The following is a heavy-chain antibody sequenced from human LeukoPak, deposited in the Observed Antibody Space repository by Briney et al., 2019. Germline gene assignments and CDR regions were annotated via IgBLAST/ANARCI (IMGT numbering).Heavy chain of an antibody. CDR1: GFSFSSYA. CDR2: ISYDGSNK. V-gene: IGHV3-30-3*01. J-gene: IGHJ4*02. CDR3: ARKITLFGVASHFDY. Sequence: AGGSLRLSCAASGFSFSSYAIHWVRQAPGKGLEWVADISYDGSNKYYADSVKGRFTISRDNSKNTLYLQMNSLRPEDTAVYYCARKITLFGVASHFDYWGQGTLVSVSS. D-gene: IGHD3-3*01.